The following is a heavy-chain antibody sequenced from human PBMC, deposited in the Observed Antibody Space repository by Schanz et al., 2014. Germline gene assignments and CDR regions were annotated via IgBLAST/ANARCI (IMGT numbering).Heavy chain of an antibody. CDR3: AKGMGYCSGGTCYDYYYYGLDV. Sequence: VQLVESGGGVVQPGRSLRLSCAASGFTFSSYSMNWVRQAPGKGLEWVSDISSGSSYANYADSVKGRFTISRDNSENTLYLQMNSLSADDTAVFYCAKGMGYCSGGTCYDYYYYGLDVWGQGTTGTVSS. J-gene: IGHJ6*02. D-gene: IGHD2-15*01. CDR2: ISSGSSYA. V-gene: IGHV3-21*05. CDR1: GFTFSSYS.